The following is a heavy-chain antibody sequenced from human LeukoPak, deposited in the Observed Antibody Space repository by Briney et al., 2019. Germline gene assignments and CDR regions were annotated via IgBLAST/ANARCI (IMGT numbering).Heavy chain of an antibody. CDR1: GFTFSTYA. CDR2: ISGSDGST. D-gene: IGHD1-26*01. V-gene: IGHV3-23*01. Sequence: GGSLRLSCAASGFTFSTYAMSWVRQSPGKGLEWVSSISGSDGSTYYADSVKGRFTISRDNSKNTLYLQVNSLRAEDTAIYYCAKGASGNYYIYFDYWGQGDLVTVPS. CDR3: AKGASGNYYIYFDY. J-gene: IGHJ4*02.